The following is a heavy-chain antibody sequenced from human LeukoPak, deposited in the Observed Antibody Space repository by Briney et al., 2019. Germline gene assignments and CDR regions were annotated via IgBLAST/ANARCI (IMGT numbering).Heavy chain of an antibody. CDR1: GFTFSNHA. CDR3: AKNVVFTRYFDS. Sequence: PGGSLRLSCAASGFTFSNHAMSWVRQAPGKGLQWVSVISGGGRTTEYADSVKGRFTVSRDNSVNTLSLHMDSLRVGDTAIYYCAKNVVFTRYFDSWGQGTLVTVSS. CDR2: ISGGGRTT. J-gene: IGHJ4*02. D-gene: IGHD2-21*01. V-gene: IGHV3-23*01.